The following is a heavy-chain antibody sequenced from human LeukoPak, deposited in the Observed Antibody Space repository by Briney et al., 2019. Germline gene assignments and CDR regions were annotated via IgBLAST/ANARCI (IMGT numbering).Heavy chain of an antibody. J-gene: IGHJ4*02. Sequence: SETLSLTCAVYGGSFSGYYWSWIRQPPGKGLEWIGEINHSGSTNYNPSLKSRVTISVDTSKNQFSLKLSSVTAADTAVYYCGRRGYRSGWYKVGYFDYWGQGTLVTVSS. V-gene: IGHV4-34*01. CDR3: GRRGYRSGWYKVGYFDY. D-gene: IGHD6-19*01. CDR1: GGSFSGYY. CDR2: INHSGST.